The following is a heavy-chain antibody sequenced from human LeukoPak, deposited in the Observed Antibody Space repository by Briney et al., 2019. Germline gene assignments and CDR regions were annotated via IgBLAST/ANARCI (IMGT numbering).Heavy chain of an antibody. CDR1: GFTLRSYW. Sequence: GSLRLSCAASGFTLRSYWMHWVRQAPGKGLVWVSRIESDGSSTTYADSVKGRFTISRDNAKNTLYLQMNSLRVEDTAVYYCARDPRYYDNSGRSDYWGQGTLVTVSS. CDR2: IESDGSST. J-gene: IGHJ4*02. D-gene: IGHD3-22*01. V-gene: IGHV3-74*01. CDR3: ARDPRYYDNSGRSDY.